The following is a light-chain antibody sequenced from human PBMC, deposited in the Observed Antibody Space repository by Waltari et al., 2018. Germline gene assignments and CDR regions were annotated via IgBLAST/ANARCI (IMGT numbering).Light chain of an antibody. V-gene: IGKV3-11*01. CDR3: QQRSSWPLT. Sequence: EVVLTQSPVTLSLSPGERATLSCRASQSVGKFLAWYQKKPGQAPRLLIYDASNRATGIPARFSGSGSGTDFTLTISSLEPEDFAVYYCQQRSSWPLTFGGGTKVEVK. CDR2: DAS. J-gene: IGKJ4*01. CDR1: QSVGKF.